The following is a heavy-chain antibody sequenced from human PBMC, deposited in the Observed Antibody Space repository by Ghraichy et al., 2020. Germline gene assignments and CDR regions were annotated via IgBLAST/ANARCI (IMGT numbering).Heavy chain of an antibody. CDR2: ISYSGST. D-gene: IGHD1-26*01. CDR3: ARPRATTLYDAFVI. V-gene: IGHV4-59*08. J-gene: IGHJ3*02. Sequence: SETLSLTYTVSGGSISSYYWSWIRQPPGKGLEWIGYISYSGSTNYNPSLKSRATISVDSSKNQFSLKLSSLTAADTAVYYCARPRATTLYDAFVIWGQGTMVTVSS. CDR1: GGSISSYY.